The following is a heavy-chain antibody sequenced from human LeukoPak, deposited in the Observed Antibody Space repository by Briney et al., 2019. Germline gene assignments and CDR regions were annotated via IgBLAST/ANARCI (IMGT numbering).Heavy chain of an antibody. V-gene: IGHV1-69*01. Sequence: ASVKVSCKASGGTFSSYAISWVRQAPGQGLEWMGGIIPIFGTANYAQEFQGRVTITADESTSTAYMELSSLRSEDTAVYYCARDGYCSGGSCYSATDYWGQGTLVTVSS. D-gene: IGHD2-15*01. CDR1: GGTFSSYA. CDR3: ARDGYCSGGSCYSATDY. CDR2: IIPIFGTA. J-gene: IGHJ4*02.